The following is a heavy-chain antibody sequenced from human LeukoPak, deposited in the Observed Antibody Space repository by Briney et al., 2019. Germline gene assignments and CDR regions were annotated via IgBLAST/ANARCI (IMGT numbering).Heavy chain of an antibody. V-gene: IGHV3-30*04. J-gene: IGHJ4*02. D-gene: IGHD6-19*01. CDR2: ISYDGTDK. Sequence: GGSLRLSCAASGFTFSSYAIHWVRQAPGKGLGWVAVISYDGTDKYYADSVKGRFTISRDNSKSTLYLQMDSLRAEDTAVYYCASPNSMAGTHYFHYWGQGTLVTVSS. CDR1: GFTFSSYA. CDR3: ASPNSMAGTHYFHY.